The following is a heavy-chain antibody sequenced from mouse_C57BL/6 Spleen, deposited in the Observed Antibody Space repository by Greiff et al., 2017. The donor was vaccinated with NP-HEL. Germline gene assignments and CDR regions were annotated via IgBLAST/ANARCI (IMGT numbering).Heavy chain of an antibody. V-gene: IGHV5-12*01. Sequence: EVQLVESGGGLVQPGGSLKLSCAASGFTFSDYYMYWVRQTPEKRLEWVAYISNGGGSTYYPDTVKGRFTISRDNAKNTLYLQMSRLKSEDTAMYYCARRKEAGYYAMDYWGQGTSVTVSS. J-gene: IGHJ4*01. CDR2: ISNGGGST. CDR3: ARRKEAGYYAMDY. CDR1: GFTFSDYY.